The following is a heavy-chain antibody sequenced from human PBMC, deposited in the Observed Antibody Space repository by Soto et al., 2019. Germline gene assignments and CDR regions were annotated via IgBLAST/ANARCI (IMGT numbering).Heavy chain of an antibody. CDR3: ARDKYSSSSACTN. J-gene: IGHJ4*02. Sequence: QVQLVESGGGVVQPGRSLRLSGAASGFTFSSYGMHWVRQAPGKGLEWVAVIWYDGSNKYYADSVKGRFTISRDNSKNTLYLQMNSLRAEDTAVYYCARDKYSSSSACTNWGQGTLVTVSS. CDR2: IWYDGSNK. CDR1: GFTFSSYG. V-gene: IGHV3-33*01. D-gene: IGHD6-6*01.